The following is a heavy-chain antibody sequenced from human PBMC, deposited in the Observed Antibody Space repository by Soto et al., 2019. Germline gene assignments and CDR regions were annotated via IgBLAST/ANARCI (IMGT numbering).Heavy chain of an antibody. CDR3: ARTVRDFYGLDV. D-gene: IGHD3-3*01. V-gene: IGHV3-13*05. CDR1: GFTFRNYD. CDR2: ISAAGDP. J-gene: IGHJ6*02. Sequence: EVQLVESGGGLVQPGGSLRLSCEASGFTFRNYDMHWVRQGTGKGLEWVSGISAAGDPDYADSVEGRFTISRENAQNSFFLQMNSLRVGDTAVYYCARTVRDFYGLDVWGQGTTVFVSS.